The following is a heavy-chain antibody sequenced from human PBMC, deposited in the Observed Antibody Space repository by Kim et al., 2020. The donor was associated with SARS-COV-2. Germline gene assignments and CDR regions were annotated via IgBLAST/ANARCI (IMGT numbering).Heavy chain of an antibody. CDR3: AKSLDGYSSGWYAGYYYGMDV. J-gene: IGHJ6*02. V-gene: IGHV3-23*01. Sequence: GGSLTLSCAASGFTFSSYAMSWVRQAPGKGLEWVSAISGSGGSTYYADSVKGRFTISRDNSKNTLYLQMNSLRAEDTAVYYCAKSLDGYSSGWYAGYYYGMDVWGQGTPVTVSS. CDR2: ISGSGGST. D-gene: IGHD6-19*01. CDR1: GFTFSSYA.